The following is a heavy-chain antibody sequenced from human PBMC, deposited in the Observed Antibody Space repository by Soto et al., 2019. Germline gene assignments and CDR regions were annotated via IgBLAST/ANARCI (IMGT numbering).Heavy chain of an antibody. V-gene: IGHV3-23*01. CDR3: ANSGYCSGGSCYRNVYYYYMDV. CDR2: ISGSGGST. J-gene: IGHJ6*03. D-gene: IGHD2-15*01. Sequence: PGGSLRLSCAASGFTFSSYAMSWVRQAPGKGLEWVSAISGSGGSTYYADSVKGRFTTSRDNSKNTLYLQMNSLRAEDTAVYYCANSGYCSGGSCYRNVYYYYMDVWGKGTKVTVSS. CDR1: GFTFSSYA.